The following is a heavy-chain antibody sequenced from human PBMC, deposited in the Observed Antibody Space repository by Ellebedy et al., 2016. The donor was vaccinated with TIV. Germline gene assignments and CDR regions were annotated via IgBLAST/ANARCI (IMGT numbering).Heavy chain of an antibody. CDR1: GYTFTSYY. CDR3: ARDSEMVRGHLRQDVLYYYGMDV. D-gene: IGHD3-10*01. J-gene: IGHJ6*02. CDR2: INPSGGST. V-gene: IGHV1-46*01. Sequence: ASVKVSCKASGYTFTSYYMHWVRQAPGQGLEWMGIINPSGGSTSYAQKFQGRVNLTTDTSTNTAYMELGSLRRDDTAVYYCARDSEMVRGHLRQDVLYYYGMDVWGQGTTVTVSS.